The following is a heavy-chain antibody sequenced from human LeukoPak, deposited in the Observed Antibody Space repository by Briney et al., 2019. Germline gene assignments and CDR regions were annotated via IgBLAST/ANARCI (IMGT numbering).Heavy chain of an antibody. CDR2: INHSGST. V-gene: IGHV4-34*01. J-gene: IGHJ4*02. Sequence: SETLSLTCAVYGGSFSGYYWSWTRQPPGKGLEWIGEINHSGSTNYNPSLKSRVTMSVDTSKSQFSLKLSSVTAADTAVYYCARGRPSDDDWGQGALVTVSS. CDR1: GGSFSGYY. CDR3: ARGRPSDDD.